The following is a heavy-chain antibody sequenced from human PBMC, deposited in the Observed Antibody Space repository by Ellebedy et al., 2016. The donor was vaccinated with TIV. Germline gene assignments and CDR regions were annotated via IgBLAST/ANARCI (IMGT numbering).Heavy chain of an antibody. Sequence: GGSLRLSCTASGSNFDSYAMTWVRQAPGKGLEWVSTISGSGDSTNYADSVKGRFTISRDNSKRSLYLQMNSLRTEDTAFYYCARASGWSVPIADPIDYWGQGTLVTVSS. CDR1: GSNFDSYA. CDR2: ISGSGDST. D-gene: IGHD6-19*01. J-gene: IGHJ4*02. V-gene: IGHV3-43*02. CDR3: ARASGWSVPIADPIDY.